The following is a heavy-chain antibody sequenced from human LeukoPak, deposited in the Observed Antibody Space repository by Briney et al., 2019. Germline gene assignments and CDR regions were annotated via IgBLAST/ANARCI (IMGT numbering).Heavy chain of an antibody. CDR3: ARWYSSGWAFDY. CDR2: MHSSGNT. CDR1: GGSISSYY. D-gene: IGHD6-19*01. Sequence: PSETLSLTCTVSGGSISSYYWNWIRQPPGKGLEWIGYMHSSGNTKYNPSLKSRVTISVDTSKNQFSLKLTSVTAADTAVYYCARWYSSGWAFDYWGQGTLVTVSS. V-gene: IGHV4-59*08. J-gene: IGHJ4*02.